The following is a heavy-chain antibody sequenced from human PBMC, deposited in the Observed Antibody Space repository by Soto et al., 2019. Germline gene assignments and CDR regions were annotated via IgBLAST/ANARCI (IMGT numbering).Heavy chain of an antibody. D-gene: IGHD3-22*01. J-gene: IGHJ4*02. CDR3: GRAYDSSGYYYVLDTKPIDY. V-gene: IGHV3-48*03. CDR2: ISSSGSTI. CDR1: GFTFSSSE. Sequence: LRLSFAASGFTFSSSEMNWVRQAPGKVLEWVSYISSSGSTIYYADSVKGRFTISRDNAKNSLYLQMNSLRAEDTAVYYCGRAYDSSGYYYVLDTKPIDYWGQGTLVTVSA.